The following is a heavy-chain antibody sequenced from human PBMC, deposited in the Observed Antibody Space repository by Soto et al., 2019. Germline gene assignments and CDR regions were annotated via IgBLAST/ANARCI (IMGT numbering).Heavy chain of an antibody. CDR3: ARGSWDDVSGHYYMDV. V-gene: IGHV6-1*01. CDR2: TYYRAKWYF. D-gene: IGHD1-1*01. CDR1: GDSVSSNSAG. J-gene: IGHJ6*03. Sequence: QVQLQLSGPGLVTPSQTLSLTCTISGDSVSSNSAGWNWISQTPSRGLEWLGRTYYRAKWYFNYAVSVESRITINPDTSKNQFSLQLSPVTPDDTAVYYCARGSWDDVSGHYYMDVWGKGTTVTVSS.